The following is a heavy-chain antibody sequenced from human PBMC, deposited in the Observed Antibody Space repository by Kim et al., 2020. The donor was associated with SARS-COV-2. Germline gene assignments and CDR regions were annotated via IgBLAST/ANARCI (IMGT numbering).Heavy chain of an antibody. D-gene: IGHD3-22*01. CDR3: ARDFVYYDSSGYLAGY. J-gene: IGHJ4*02. Sequence: DAVKGRFPTSRDNSKNTVYLQMNSLRAEDTAVYYGARDFVYYDSSGYLAGYWGQGTLVTVSS. V-gene: IGHV3-30*07.